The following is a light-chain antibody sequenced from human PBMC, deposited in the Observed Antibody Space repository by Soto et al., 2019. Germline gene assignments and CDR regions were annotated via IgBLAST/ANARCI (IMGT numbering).Light chain of an antibody. Sequence: DIQMTQSPFSLSASVGDRVTITCRASQGISNYLAWYQQKPGKVPKLLIYAASTLQSGVPSRFSGSGSGTEFTLTISSLQPEDVATYYCQKYNSAPRALTFGGGTKVEIK. CDR2: AAS. V-gene: IGKV1-27*01. CDR3: QKYNSAPRALT. CDR1: QGISNY. J-gene: IGKJ4*01.